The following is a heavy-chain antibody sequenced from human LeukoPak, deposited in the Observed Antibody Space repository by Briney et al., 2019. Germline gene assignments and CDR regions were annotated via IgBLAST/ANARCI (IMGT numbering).Heavy chain of an antibody. CDR1: GGPISSGGYY. V-gene: IGHV4-31*03. J-gene: IGHJ4*02. D-gene: IGHD3-22*01. CDR2: IYYSGST. CDR3: AKGGYGLFDY. Sequence: LSLPCTVSGGPISSGGYYWSWIRQHPGKGLEWIGYIYYSGSTYYNTSLKSRVTISVDTSKNQFSLKLSSVTAADTAVYYCAKGGYGLFDYWGQGTLVTVSS.